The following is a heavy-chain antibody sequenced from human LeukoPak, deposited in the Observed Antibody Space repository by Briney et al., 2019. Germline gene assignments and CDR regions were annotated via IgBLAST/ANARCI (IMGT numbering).Heavy chain of an antibody. J-gene: IGHJ4*02. CDR3: ARALYYVSGRYLNDY. Sequence: PGGSLRLSCAASGFTFTDFYMTWIRQAPGKGLQWVSYISGPGSTIYYADSVKGQFTISRDNAKSSLHLQMNSLRAEDTAVYYCARALYYVSGRYLNDYWGQGTLVTVSS. D-gene: IGHD3-10*01. CDR2: ISGPGSTI. CDR1: GFTFTDFY. V-gene: IGHV3-11*04.